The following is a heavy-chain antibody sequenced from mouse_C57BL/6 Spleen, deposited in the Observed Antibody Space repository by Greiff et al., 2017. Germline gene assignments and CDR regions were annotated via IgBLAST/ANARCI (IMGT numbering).Heavy chain of an antibody. CDR2: IRNKATNPAT. D-gene: IGHD2-3*01. V-gene: IGHV6-6*01. J-gene: IGHJ2*01. CDR3: TMRDGYSHFDY. Sequence: EVQLMESGGGLVQPGGSMKLSCAASGFTFSDAWMAWVRQSPEKGLEWVAEIRNKATNPATYYARSVEGRFTISRDDYKSSVYLQMNRLRAEDTGIYYCTMRDGYSHFDYWGQGTTLTVSS. CDR1: GFTFSDAW.